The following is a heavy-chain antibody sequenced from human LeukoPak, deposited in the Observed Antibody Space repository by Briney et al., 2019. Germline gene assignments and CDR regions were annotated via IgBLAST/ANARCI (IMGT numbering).Heavy chain of an antibody. CDR3: VRERWTSGQGTWFDP. V-gene: IGHV3-74*01. Sequence: PGGSLRLSCAASGFSFISYWMHWVRQAPGQGLVWVSRVNSDGSNTSHADSVKGRFTISRDNAKNTLYLQMNSLRAEDTAVYYCVRERWTSGQGTWFDPWGQRTLPTVSS. CDR1: GFSFISYW. CDR2: VNSDGSNT. J-gene: IGHJ5*01. D-gene: IGHD6-19*01.